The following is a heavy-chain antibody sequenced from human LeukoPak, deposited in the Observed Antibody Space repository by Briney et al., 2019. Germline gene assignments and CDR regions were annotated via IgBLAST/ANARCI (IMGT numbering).Heavy chain of an antibody. V-gene: IGHV3-23*01. Sequence: PGGSLRLSCAASGFTFTSYSMNWVRQAPGKGLEWVSPISGGGSTYYADSVKGRFTISRDNSKNTLYLQVNSLRAEDTAVYYCAKGGKWDVTPFDYWGQGTLVTVSS. CDR1: GFTFTSYS. J-gene: IGHJ4*02. D-gene: IGHD1-26*01. CDR3: AKGGKWDVTPFDY. CDR2: ISGGGST.